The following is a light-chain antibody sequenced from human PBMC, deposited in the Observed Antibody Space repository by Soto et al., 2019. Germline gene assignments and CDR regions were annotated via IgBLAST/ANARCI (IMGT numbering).Light chain of an antibody. CDR2: GAS. CDR1: QSIHTS. Sequence: VLTQSPATLSLSPGERATLSCRASQSIHTSLAWYQQKPGQPPRLVVYGASTRATGIPARFSGSGSGTEFTLTISRLEPEDFAVFYCQQYGSSAWTFGQGTKVDIK. J-gene: IGKJ1*01. CDR3: QQYGSSAWT. V-gene: IGKV3-20*01.